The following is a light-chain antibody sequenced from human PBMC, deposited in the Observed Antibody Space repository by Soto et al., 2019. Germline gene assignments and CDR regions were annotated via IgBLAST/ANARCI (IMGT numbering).Light chain of an antibody. CDR2: EDN. J-gene: IGLJ3*02. CDR3: QSYDSSNPV. Sequence: NFMLTQPHSVSESPGKTVTISCTRSSGSIASKYVQWYQQRPGSSPTTVIYEDNRRPSGVPDRFSGSIDSSSNAASLSISGLRTEDEADYYCQSYDSSNPVFGGGTKVTVL. V-gene: IGLV6-57*01. CDR1: SGSIASKY.